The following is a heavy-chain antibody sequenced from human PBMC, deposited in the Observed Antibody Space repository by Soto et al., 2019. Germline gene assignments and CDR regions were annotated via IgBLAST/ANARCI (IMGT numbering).Heavy chain of an antibody. CDR2: VNPIVSMS. V-gene: IGHV1-69*02. J-gene: IGHJ4*02. Sequence: QVQLVQSGAEVKRPGSSVKVSCKASGDTVDFYSINWVRQAPGVVLEWMGRVNPIVSMSNYAQKFQGRVTMTADKSTSTAYMELSSLRSEDTAIYYCASSYGSGYRAFDYWGQGALVTVSS. CDR1: GDTVDFYS. D-gene: IGHD3-10*01. CDR3: ASSYGSGYRAFDY.